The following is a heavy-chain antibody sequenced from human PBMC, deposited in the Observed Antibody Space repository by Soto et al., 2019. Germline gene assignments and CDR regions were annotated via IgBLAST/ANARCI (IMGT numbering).Heavy chain of an antibody. D-gene: IGHD3-3*01. Sequence: KTSETLSLTCTVSGGSISSYYWSWIRQPPGTGLEWIGYIYYSGSTNYNPSLKSRVTISVDTSKNQFSLKLSSVTAADTAVYYCARVSYDFWSGYSYYFDYWGQGTLVTVSS. J-gene: IGHJ4*02. CDR1: GGSISSYY. CDR3: ARVSYDFWSGYSYYFDY. V-gene: IGHV4-59*01. CDR2: IYYSGST.